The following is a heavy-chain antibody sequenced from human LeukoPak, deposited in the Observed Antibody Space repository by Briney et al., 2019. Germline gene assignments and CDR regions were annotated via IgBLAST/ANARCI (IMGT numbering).Heavy chain of an antibody. Sequence: GRSLRLSCAASGFTFSSYGMHWVRQAPGKGLEWVAVIWYDGSNKYYADSVKGRFTISRDNSKNTLYLQMNSLRAEDTAVYYCARDSGQQLAIDYWGQGTLVTVSS. CDR1: GFTFSSYG. CDR2: IWYDGSNK. D-gene: IGHD6-13*01. CDR3: ARDSGQQLAIDY. J-gene: IGHJ4*02. V-gene: IGHV3-33*01.